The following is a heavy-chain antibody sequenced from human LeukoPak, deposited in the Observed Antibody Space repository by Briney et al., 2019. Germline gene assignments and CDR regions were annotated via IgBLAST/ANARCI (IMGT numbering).Heavy chain of an antibody. Sequence: ASVKVSCKASGGTFSSYAISWVRQAPGQGLEWMGGIIPIFGTANYAQKFQGRVTITADESTSTAYMELSSLRSEDTAVYYCARSETTMVRGVITLYYFDYWGQGTLVTVSS. CDR2: IIPIFGTA. CDR3: ARSETTMVRGVITLYYFDY. V-gene: IGHV1-69*13. CDR1: GGTFSSYA. J-gene: IGHJ4*02. D-gene: IGHD3-10*01.